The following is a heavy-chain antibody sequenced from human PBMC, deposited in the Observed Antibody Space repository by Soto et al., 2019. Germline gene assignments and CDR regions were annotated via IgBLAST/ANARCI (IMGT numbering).Heavy chain of an antibody. J-gene: IGHJ4*02. CDR1: GYTCAGHY. CDR3: GSGRSGPTVVFY. Sequence: ASVKVCCAEAGYTCAGHYIHWARQAPEQGPEWMGEIGPESGATRYAEKFQGRAAMTLDTSITSGYIELKNLRPDATAVYSCGSGRSGPTVVFYWGQGPPVPVSS. V-gene: IGHV1-2*02. D-gene: IGHD6-25*01. CDR2: IGPESGAT.